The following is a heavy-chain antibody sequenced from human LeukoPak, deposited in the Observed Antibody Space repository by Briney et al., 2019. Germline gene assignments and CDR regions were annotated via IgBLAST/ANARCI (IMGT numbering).Heavy chain of an antibody. Sequence: GGSLRLSCAASGFTFSNHAMHWVRQAPGKGLEWVAFIRNDGSNKYYADSVKGRFTISRDNSKNTLYLQMNSLRAEDTAVYYCAKDNHKQLVGRVYYYYYMDVWGKGTTVTVSS. CDR1: GFTFSNHA. CDR3: AKDNHKQLVGRVYYYYYMDV. J-gene: IGHJ6*03. V-gene: IGHV3-30*02. D-gene: IGHD6-6*01. CDR2: IRNDGSNK.